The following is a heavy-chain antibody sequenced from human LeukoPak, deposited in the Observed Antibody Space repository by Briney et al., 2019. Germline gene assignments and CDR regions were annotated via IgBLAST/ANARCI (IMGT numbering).Heavy chain of an antibody. CDR2: IYHSGST. CDR1: GYSISSGYY. Sequence: SETLSLTCTVSGYSISSGYYWGWIRQPPGKGLEWIGGIYHSGSTYYTPSLKSRVTISVDTSKNQFSLKLSSVTAADTAVYYCARNVINYYYGSGSYWKTTYYYYYMDVWGKGTTVTVSS. V-gene: IGHV4-38-2*02. D-gene: IGHD3-10*01. J-gene: IGHJ6*03. CDR3: ARNVINYYYGSGSYWKTTYYYYYMDV.